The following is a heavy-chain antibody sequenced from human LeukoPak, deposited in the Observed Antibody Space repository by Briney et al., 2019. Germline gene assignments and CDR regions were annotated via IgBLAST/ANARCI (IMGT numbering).Heavy chain of an antibody. J-gene: IGHJ4*02. CDR3: ARGPYYYDSSGYYRPRRPFDY. V-gene: IGHV4-39*07. Sequence: SETLSLTCTVSGGSISSSSYYWGWIRQPPGKGLEWIGSIYYSGSTNYNPSLKSRVTISEDTSKNQFSLKLSSVTAADTAVYYCARGPYYYDSSGYYRPRRPFDYWGQGTLVTVSS. CDR1: GGSISSSSYY. CDR2: IYYSGST. D-gene: IGHD3-22*01.